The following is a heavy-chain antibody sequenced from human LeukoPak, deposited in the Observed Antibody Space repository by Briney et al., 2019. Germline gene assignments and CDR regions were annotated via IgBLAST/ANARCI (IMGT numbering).Heavy chain of an antibody. CDR3: ARFGYLTYYFDY. Sequence: GGSLRLSCAASGFPFSTYSMNWVRQAPGKGLEWVSYISSSSSNIFYADSVKGRFTISRDNAKNSLYLQMNSLRAEDTAVYYCARFGYLTYYFDYWGQGTLVTVSS. CDR1: GFPFSTYS. V-gene: IGHV3-48*01. D-gene: IGHD3-10*01. CDR2: ISSSSSNI. J-gene: IGHJ4*02.